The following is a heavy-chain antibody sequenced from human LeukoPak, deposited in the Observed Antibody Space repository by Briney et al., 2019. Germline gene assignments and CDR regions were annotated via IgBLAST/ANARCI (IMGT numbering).Heavy chain of an antibody. Sequence: GGSLRLSCAASGFTFSSYWMSWVRQAPGKGLEWVANIKQDGSEKYYVDSVKGRFTISRDNAKNSLYLQMNSLRAEDTAVYYCAREDGSGSYFVDYWGQGTLVTVSS. D-gene: IGHD3-10*01. CDR2: IKQDGSEK. J-gene: IGHJ4*02. CDR1: GFTFSSYW. CDR3: AREDGSGSYFVDY. V-gene: IGHV3-7*01.